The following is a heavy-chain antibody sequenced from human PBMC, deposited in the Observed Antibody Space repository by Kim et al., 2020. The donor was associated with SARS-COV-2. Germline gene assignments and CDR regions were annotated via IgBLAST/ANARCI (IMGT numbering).Heavy chain of an antibody. CDR3: ARSDYYYDSSGYYYPPAD. V-gene: IGHV4-28*01. CDR1: GYSISSSNW. D-gene: IGHD3-22*01. J-gene: IGHJ4*02. Sequence: ETLSLTCAVSGYSISSSNWWGWIRQPPGKGLEWIGYIYYSGSTYYNPSLKSRVTMSVDTSKNQFSLKLSSVTAVDTAVYYCARSDYYYDSSGYYYPPADWGQGTLVTVSS. CDR2: IYYSGST.